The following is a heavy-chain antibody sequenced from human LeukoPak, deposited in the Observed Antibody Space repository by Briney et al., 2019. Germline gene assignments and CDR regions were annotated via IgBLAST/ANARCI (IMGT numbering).Heavy chain of an antibody. Sequence: ASVKVSCKASGYTFTSYDINWVRQATGQGLEWMGWMNPNSGNTGYAQKFQGRVTITRNTSISTAYMELSSLRSEDTAVYYCARGYSSRKGAFDIWGQGTMVTVSS. V-gene: IGHV1-8*03. CDR2: MNPNSGNT. CDR3: ARGYSSRKGAFDI. D-gene: IGHD2-2*01. J-gene: IGHJ3*02. CDR1: GYTFTSYD.